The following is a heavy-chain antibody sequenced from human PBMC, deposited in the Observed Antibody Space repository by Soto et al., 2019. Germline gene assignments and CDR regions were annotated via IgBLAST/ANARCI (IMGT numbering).Heavy chain of an antibody. D-gene: IGHD3-3*01. CDR2: IIPIFGTA. V-gene: IGHV1-69*13. J-gene: IGHJ4*02. CDR3: AGSNYDFWSGYQYSFDY. Sequence: SVKVSCKASGGTFSSYAISWVRQAPGQGLEWMGGIIPIFGTANYAQKFQGRVTITADESTSTAYMELSSLRSEDTAVYYCAGSNYDFWSGYQYSFDYWGQGTLVTVSS. CDR1: GGTFSSYA.